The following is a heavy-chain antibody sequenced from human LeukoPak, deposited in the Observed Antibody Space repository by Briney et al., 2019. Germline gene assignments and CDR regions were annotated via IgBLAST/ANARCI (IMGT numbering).Heavy chain of an antibody. J-gene: IGHJ3*02. CDR3: ARDSALWFGELLEVPEAFGI. CDR2: ISYDGSNK. D-gene: IGHD3-10*01. V-gene: IGHV3-30-3*01. CDR1: GFTFSSYA. Sequence: PGGSLRLSCAASGFTFSSYAMHWVRQAPGKGLEWVAVISYDGSNKYYADSVKGRFTISRDNSKNTLYLQMNSLRAEDTAVYYCARDSALWFGELLEVPEAFGIWGQGTMVTVSS.